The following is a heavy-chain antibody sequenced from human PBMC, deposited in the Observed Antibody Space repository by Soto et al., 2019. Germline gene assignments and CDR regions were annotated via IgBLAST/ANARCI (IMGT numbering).Heavy chain of an antibody. D-gene: IGHD1-26*01. CDR2: IRFDGSNI. CDR1: GVIFSGYG. V-gene: IGHV3-33*01. J-gene: IGHJ4*03. CDR3: GRDGVGDPVFLGYLDY. Sequence: QVQLVESGGGVVQPGRSLRLSCVAPGVIFSGYGMHWVRQAPGKGLEWVAVIRFDGSNIYYADSVKGRFTISRDNSKNLLYQQRNGRRAEDRVFYFWGRDGVGDPVFLGYLDYWGQGALVPVPS.